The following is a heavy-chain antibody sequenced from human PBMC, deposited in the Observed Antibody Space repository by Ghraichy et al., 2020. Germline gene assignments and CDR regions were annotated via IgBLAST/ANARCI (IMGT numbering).Heavy chain of an antibody. CDR3: AKGKHLAYCGGDCSNYYGMDV. J-gene: IGHJ6*01. D-gene: IGHD2-21*02. Sequence: SLISGDGGSTYYADSVKGRFTISRDNSKHSLYLQMNSLSNEDTALYYCAKGKHLAYCGGDCSNYYGMDVW. V-gene: IGHV3-43*02. CDR2: ISGDGGST.